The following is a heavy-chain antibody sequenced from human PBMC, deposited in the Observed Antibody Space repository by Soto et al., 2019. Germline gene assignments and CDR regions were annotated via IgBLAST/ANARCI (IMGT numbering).Heavy chain of an antibody. Sequence: SETLSLTCTVSGGSISGGGYYWSWIRQHPGKGLEWIGYIYYSGSTYYNPSLKGRVTISVDTSKNQFSLKLSSVTAADTAVYYCARGRVPAADWFDPWGQGTLVTVSS. CDR1: GGSISGGGYY. CDR2: IYYSGST. V-gene: IGHV4-31*03. CDR3: ARGRVPAADWFDP. D-gene: IGHD2-2*01. J-gene: IGHJ5*02.